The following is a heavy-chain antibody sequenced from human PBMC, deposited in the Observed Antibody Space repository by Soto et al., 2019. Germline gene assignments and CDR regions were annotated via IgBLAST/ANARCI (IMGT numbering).Heavy chain of an antibody. CDR1: GFTFSSYA. V-gene: IGHV3-21*04. J-gene: IGHJ6*02. CDR2: ISSSGSTI. Sequence: GGSLRLSCAASGFTFSSYAMSWVRQAPGKGLEWVSAISSSGSTIYYADSVKGRFTISRDNAKNSLYLQMNSLRAEDTAVYYCARELRYNWNDVDGMDVWGQGTTVTVSS. CDR3: ARELRYNWNDVDGMDV. D-gene: IGHD1-20*01.